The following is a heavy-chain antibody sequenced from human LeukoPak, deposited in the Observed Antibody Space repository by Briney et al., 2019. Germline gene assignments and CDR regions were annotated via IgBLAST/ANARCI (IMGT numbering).Heavy chain of an antibody. CDR1: GGSISSYY. Sequence: SETLSLTCTVSGGSISSYYWSWIRQPPGKGLEWIGYIYYSGSTNYKPSVKSRVTISVDTSKNQFSLKLSSVTAADTAVYYCARRPGSGSYNYYYYMDVWGKGTTVTISS. CDR3: ARRPGSGSYNYYYYMDV. J-gene: IGHJ6*03. D-gene: IGHD3-10*01. V-gene: IGHV4-59*12. CDR2: IYYSGST.